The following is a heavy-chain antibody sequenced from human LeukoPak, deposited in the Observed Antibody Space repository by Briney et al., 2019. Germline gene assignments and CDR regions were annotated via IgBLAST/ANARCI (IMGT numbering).Heavy chain of an antibody. V-gene: IGHV3-23*01. CDR3: AKDLSPYDSSGYPAPADY. J-gene: IGHJ4*02. Sequence: PGGSLRLSCAASGFTFSDYYMSWIRQAPGKGLEWVSAISGSGGSTYYADSVKGRFTISRDNSKNTLYLQMNSLRAEDTAVYYCAKDLSPYDSSGYPAPADYWGQGTLVTVSS. CDR2: ISGSGGST. D-gene: IGHD3-22*01. CDR1: GFTFSDYY.